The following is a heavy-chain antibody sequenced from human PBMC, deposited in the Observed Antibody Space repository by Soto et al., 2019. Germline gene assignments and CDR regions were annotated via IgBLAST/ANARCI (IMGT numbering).Heavy chain of an antibody. Sequence: PGGSLRLSCVASGFTFSTRSMTWVRQAPGKGLEGVSSINSGSDYIYYADSVEGRFTISRDNAKNSLYLQMISLRAEDTAVYYCATGYLTLYTTTWYSEYWGQG. CDR2: INSGSDYI. D-gene: IGHD3-10*02. V-gene: IGHV3-21*01. CDR1: GFTFSTRS. CDR3: ATGYLTLYTTTWYSEY. J-gene: IGHJ4*02.